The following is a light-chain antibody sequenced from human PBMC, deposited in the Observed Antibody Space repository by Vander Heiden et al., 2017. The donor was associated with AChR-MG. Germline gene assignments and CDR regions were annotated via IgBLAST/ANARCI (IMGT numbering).Light chain of an antibody. J-gene: IGKJ1*01. CDR3: QKYNGVPWT. V-gene: IGKV1-27*01. Sequence: DIQMTQSPSSLSASVGDRVTITCRASQGISTYLAWYQQKRGKVPKLLIYGASTLQSGVPSRFSGSGSGTDFTLTIGSLQPEDVATYYCQKYNGVPWTFGQGTKVELE. CDR2: GAS. CDR1: QGISTY.